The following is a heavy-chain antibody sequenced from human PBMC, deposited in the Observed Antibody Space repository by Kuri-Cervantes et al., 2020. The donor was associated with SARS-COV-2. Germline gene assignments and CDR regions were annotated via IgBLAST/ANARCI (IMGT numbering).Heavy chain of an antibody. J-gene: IGHJ6*02. D-gene: IGHD2-15*01. CDR2: INPNSGGT. V-gene: IGHV1-2*02. CDR3: ARRPPYCSGGSCYYYYYGMGV. CDR1: GYTSTGYY. Sequence: ASVKVSCKASGYTSTGYYMHWVRQAPGQGLEWMGWINPNSGGTNYAQKFQGRVTMTRDTSISTAYMELSRLRSDDTAVYYCARRPPYCSGGSCYYYYYGMGVWGQGTTVTVSS.